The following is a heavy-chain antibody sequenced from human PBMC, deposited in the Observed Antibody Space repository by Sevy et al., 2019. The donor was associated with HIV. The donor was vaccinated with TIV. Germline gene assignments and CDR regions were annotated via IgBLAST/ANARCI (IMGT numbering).Heavy chain of an antibody. CDR2: ISSSSNFI. CDR3: ARGEYCSSTTCSYFDY. V-gene: IGHV3-21*01. D-gene: IGHD2-2*01. Sequence: GGSLRLSCAASGFTFSSYSINWVRQAPGKGLEWVSSISSSSNFIYYADSVKGRFTISRDNAKNSLYLQIHSLRAEDTAVYYCARGEYCSSTTCSYFDYWGQGTLVTVSS. J-gene: IGHJ4*02. CDR1: GFTFSSYS.